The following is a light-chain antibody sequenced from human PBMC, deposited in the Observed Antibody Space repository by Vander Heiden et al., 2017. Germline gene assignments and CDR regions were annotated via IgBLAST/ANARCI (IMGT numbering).Light chain of an antibody. V-gene: IGLV3-21*02. Sequence: SYVLTQPPSVSVAPGQTARITCGGDNIGSKSVPWYQQKSGQAPVLVVYDDSDRPSGIPERVSGFNSGNTATLTISRVEAGDEADYYCQVWDSISDHLVFGGGTKLSVL. CDR1: NIGSKS. CDR2: DDS. J-gene: IGLJ2*01. CDR3: QVWDSISDHLV.